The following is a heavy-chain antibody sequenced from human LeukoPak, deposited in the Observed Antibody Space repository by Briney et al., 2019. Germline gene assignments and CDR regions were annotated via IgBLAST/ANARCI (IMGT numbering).Heavy chain of an antibody. Sequence: ASVKVSCKASGYTFTSYGISWVRQAPGQGLEWMGWISAYNGNTNYAQKLQRRVTMTTDTSTSTAYMELRSLRSGDTAVYYCARDQWLIPFDYWGQGTLVTVSS. CDR1: GYTFTSYG. D-gene: IGHD6-19*01. CDR2: ISAYNGNT. J-gene: IGHJ4*02. CDR3: ARDQWLIPFDY. V-gene: IGHV1-18*01.